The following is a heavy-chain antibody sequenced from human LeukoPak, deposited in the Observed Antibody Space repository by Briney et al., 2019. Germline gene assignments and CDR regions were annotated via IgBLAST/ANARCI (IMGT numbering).Heavy chain of an antibody. V-gene: IGHV1-46*03. J-gene: IGHJ4*02. CDR3: ARVPITMIVALDY. CDR1: GYTFTSYY. CDR2: INPSGGST. D-gene: IGHD3-22*01. Sequence: GALVKVSCKASGYTFTSYYMQWVRQAPGQGLEWMGIINPSGGSTSYAQKFQGRVTMTTDTCTSTVYMELSSLRSEDTAVYYCARVPITMIVALDYWGQGTLVTVSS.